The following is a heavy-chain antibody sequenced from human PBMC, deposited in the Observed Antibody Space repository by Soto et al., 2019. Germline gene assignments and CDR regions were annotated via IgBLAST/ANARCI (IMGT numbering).Heavy chain of an antibody. D-gene: IGHD3-3*01. J-gene: IGHJ6*02. CDR1: GGSFSGYY. CDR3: ARDWRFLELLPSRGPYYYYYGMDV. V-gene: IGHV4-34*01. Sequence: ASETLSLTCALYGGSFSGYYWSWIRQPPGKGLEWIGEINHSGSTNYNPSLKSRVTISVDTSKNQFSLKLSSVTAADTAVYYCARDWRFLELLPSRGPYYYYYGMDVWGQGTTVTVSS. CDR2: INHSGST.